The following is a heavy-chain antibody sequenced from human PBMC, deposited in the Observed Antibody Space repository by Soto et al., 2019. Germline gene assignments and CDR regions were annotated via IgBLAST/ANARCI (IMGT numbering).Heavy chain of an antibody. CDR1: GYTLTELS. V-gene: IGHV1-24*01. CDR2: FDPEDGET. Sequence: ASVKVSCKVSGYTLTELSMHWVRQAPGKGLEWMGGFDPEDGETIYAQKFQGGVTMTEDTSTDTAYMELSSLRSEDTAVYFCATAGAAAGVRRYYYDDWGQGTLVTVSS. D-gene: IGHD6-13*01. CDR3: ATAGAAAGVRRYYYDD. J-gene: IGHJ4*02.